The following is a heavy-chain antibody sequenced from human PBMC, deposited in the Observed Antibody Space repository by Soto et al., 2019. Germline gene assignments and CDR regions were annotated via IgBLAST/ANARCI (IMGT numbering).Heavy chain of an antibody. Sequence: PGGSLRLSCAASGFTFSSYDMHWVRQGTGEGLQWVAAIGIAGDTYYPASVQGRFTISRDNSKNTLYLQMNSLRAEDTAVYYCAKDGGVEMATIFNVGPYYYYYGMDVWGQGTTVTVSS. CDR2: IGIAGDT. CDR1: GFTFSSYD. CDR3: AKDGGVEMATIFNVGPYYYYYGMDV. V-gene: IGHV3-13*04. J-gene: IGHJ6*02. D-gene: IGHD5-12*01.